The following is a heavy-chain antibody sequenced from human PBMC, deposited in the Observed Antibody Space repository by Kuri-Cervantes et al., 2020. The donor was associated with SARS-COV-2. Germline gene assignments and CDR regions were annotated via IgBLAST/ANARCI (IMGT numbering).Heavy chain of an antibody. Sequence: GESLKISCAASGFTFSSYGMHWVRQAPGKGLEWVAFIRYDGSNKYYADSVKGRFTISRDNSKNTLYLQMNSLRAEDTAVYYCAKSYYYDSSGYSQYYFDYWGQGTLVTVSS. D-gene: IGHD3-22*01. CDR3: AKSYYYDSSGYSQYYFDY. CDR1: GFTFSSYG. J-gene: IGHJ4*02. V-gene: IGHV3-30*02. CDR2: IRYDGSNK.